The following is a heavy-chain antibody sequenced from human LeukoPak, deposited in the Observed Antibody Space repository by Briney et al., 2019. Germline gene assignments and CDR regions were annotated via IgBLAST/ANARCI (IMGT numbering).Heavy chain of an antibody. CDR1: GYTLTELS. V-gene: IGHV1-24*01. CDR2: FDPEDGET. J-gene: IGHJ4*02. CDR3: ATIPRNYYDSSGYYYFDY. D-gene: IGHD3-22*01. Sequence: GASVKVSCKVSGYTLTELSMHWVRQAPGKGLEWMGGFDPEDGETIYAQKFQGRVTMTEDTSTDTAYMELSSLRSEDTAVYYCATIPRNYYDSSGYYYFDYWGQGTLVTVSS.